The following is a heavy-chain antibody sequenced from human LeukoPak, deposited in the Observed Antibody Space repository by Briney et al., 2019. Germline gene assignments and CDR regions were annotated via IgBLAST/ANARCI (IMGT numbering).Heavy chain of an antibody. CDR2: IDYIGNT. D-gene: IGHD2-15*01. J-gene: IGHJ4*02. Sequence: SETLSLTCTVSGGSMSSGGYYWTWIRQYPGKGLEWIGYIDYIGNTYYKASLKSRIAISVDTSKNQFSLKLSAVTAADAAVYFCARTSYCTGGSCFFDYWGQGTLVTVSS. V-gene: IGHV4-31*03. CDR1: GGSMSSGGYY. CDR3: ARTSYCTGGSCFFDY.